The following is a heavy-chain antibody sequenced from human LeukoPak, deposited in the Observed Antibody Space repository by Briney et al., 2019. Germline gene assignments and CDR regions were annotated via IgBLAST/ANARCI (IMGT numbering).Heavy chain of an antibody. D-gene: IGHD4-17*01. CDR1: GFTFSSYS. Sequence: GGSLRLSCAASGFTFSSYSMNWVRQAPGKGLEWVSSISSSSSYIYYADSVKGRFTISRDNAKNSLYLQMNSLRAEDTAVYYCASAPEQTVTTPWGQGTLVTVSS. CDR3: ASAPEQTVTTP. V-gene: IGHV3-21*01. J-gene: IGHJ4*02. CDR2: ISSSSSYI.